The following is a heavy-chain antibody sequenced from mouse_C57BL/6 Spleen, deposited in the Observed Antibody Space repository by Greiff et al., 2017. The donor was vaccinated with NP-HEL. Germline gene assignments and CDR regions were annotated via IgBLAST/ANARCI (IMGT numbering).Heavy chain of an antibody. CDR1: GYTFTSYW. J-gene: IGHJ4*01. V-gene: IGHV1-72*01. CDR3: ARRGYYYAMDY. CDR2: IDPNSGGT. Sequence: QVQLKQPGAELVKPGASVKLSCKASGYTFTSYWMHWVKQRPGRGLEWIGRIDPNSGGTKYNEKFKSEATLTVDKPSSTAYMQLSSLTSEDSAVYYCARRGYYYAMDYWGQGTSVTVSS.